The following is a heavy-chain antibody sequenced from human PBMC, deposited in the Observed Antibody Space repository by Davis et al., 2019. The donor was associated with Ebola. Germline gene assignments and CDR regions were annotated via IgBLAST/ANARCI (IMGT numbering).Heavy chain of an antibody. CDR3: ARLAYYDILTGYYKGLGGYYGMDV. V-gene: IGHV1-69*13. D-gene: IGHD3-9*01. J-gene: IGHJ6*02. CDR1: GGTFSSYA. Sequence: SVKVSCKASGGTFSSYAISWVRQAPGQGLEWMGGIIPIFGTANYAQKFQGRVTITADESTSTAYMELSSLRSEDTAVYYCARLAYYDILTGYYKGLGGYYGMDVWGQGTTVTVSS. CDR2: IIPIFGTA.